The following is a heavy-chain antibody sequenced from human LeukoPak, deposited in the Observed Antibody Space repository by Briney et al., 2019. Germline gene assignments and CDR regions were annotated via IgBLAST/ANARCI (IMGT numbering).Heavy chain of an antibody. Sequence: GGSLRLSCAASGFTFSSHGIHWVRQAPGKGLEWVALISYDGSNKYYVDSVKGRFTISRDNSKNTVFLQMNSLRVEDTAVYYCAKGAAAQGSFDYWGQGTLVTVSS. CDR1: GFTFSSHG. J-gene: IGHJ4*02. CDR3: AKGAAAQGSFDY. D-gene: IGHD2-2*01. CDR2: ISYDGSNK. V-gene: IGHV3-30*18.